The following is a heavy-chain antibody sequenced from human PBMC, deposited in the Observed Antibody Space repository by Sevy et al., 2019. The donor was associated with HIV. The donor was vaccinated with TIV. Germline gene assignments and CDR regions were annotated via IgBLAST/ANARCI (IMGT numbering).Heavy chain of an antibody. CDR2: TFYRSNWYN. Sequence: SQTLSLTCAISGDSVSSNNAAWNWIRQSPSRGLEWLGRTFYRSNWYNDYAVSRKGRITINPDTSKNQLSLQLTSVTPEDTAVYYCARDGLTYGGMDVWGQGTTVTVSS. CDR3: ARDGLTYGGMDV. J-gene: IGHJ6*02. V-gene: IGHV6-1*01. D-gene: IGHD1-20*01. CDR1: GDSVSSNNAA.